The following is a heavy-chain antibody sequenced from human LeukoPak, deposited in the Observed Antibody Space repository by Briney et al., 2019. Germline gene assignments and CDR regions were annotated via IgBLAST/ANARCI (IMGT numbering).Heavy chain of an antibody. J-gene: IGHJ5*02. CDR3: ARGADGVSSNSRGWFDP. CDR2: ISTSSSYI. CDR1: GFTFGDYV. D-gene: IGHD2-15*01. Sequence: GGSLRLSCTASGFTFGDYVMNWVRQAPGKGLEWVSSISTSSSYIYYADSVRGRFTISRDNAKNSLYLQMNSLRAEDTAVYSCARGADGVSSNSRGWFDPWGQGTLVTVSS. V-gene: IGHV3-21*01.